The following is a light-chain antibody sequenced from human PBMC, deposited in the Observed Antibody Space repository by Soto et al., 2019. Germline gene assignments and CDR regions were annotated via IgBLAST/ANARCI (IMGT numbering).Light chain of an antibody. J-gene: IGKJ4*01. CDR3: RERTDWPLT. V-gene: IGKV3-11*01. Sequence: EIVLTQSPATLSLSPGERATLSCRASQSISSYLAWYQQKPGQAPRLLIYDASDRATDIPARFSGSGSGTDFPLTISSLAPEAFAVYSCRERTDWPLTFGEGPRWRSN. CDR2: DAS. CDR1: QSISSY.